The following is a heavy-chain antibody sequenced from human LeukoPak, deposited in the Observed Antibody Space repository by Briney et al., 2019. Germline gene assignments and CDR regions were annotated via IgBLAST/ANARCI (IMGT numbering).Heavy chain of an antibody. J-gene: IGHJ4*02. V-gene: IGHV3-15*01. CDR1: GFTFSNAW. CDR3: NTVSTYYDFWSGYSHRDY. D-gene: IGHD3-3*01. Sequence: PGGSLRLSCAASGFTFSNAWMSWVRQAPGKGLEWVGRIKSKTDGGTTDYAAPVKGRFTISRDDSKNTLYLQMNSLKTEDTAVYYCNTVSTYYDFWSGYSHRDYWGQGTLVTVSS. CDR2: IKSKTDGGTT.